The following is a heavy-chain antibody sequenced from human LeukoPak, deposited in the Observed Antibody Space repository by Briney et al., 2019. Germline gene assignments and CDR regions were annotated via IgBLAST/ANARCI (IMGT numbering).Heavy chain of an antibody. V-gene: IGHV3-48*03. CDR3: SRGRLFGDY. Sequence: GGSLRLSWAASGFTFISYDMNWGRQAPGKGLEWVSYISGSGGSIYYTDSVKGRFTISRDNAKNSLYLQMNSLRAEDTAVYYCSRGRLFGDYWGQGAMVTVSS. CDR1: GFTFISYD. CDR2: ISGSGGSI. D-gene: IGHD2-21*02. J-gene: IGHJ4*02.